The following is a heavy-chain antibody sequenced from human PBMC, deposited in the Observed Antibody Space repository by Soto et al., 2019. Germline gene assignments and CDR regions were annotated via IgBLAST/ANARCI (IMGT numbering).Heavy chain of an antibody. V-gene: IGHV4-59*01. CDR3: ARGSDILTGWGYYYYYYGMDV. Sequence: SETLSLTCSVSGGSISSYYWSWIRQPPGKGLEWIGYIYYSGSTNYNPSLKSRVTISVDTSKNQFSLKLSSVTAADTAVYYCARGSDILTGWGYYYYYYGMDVWGQGTTVTVSS. J-gene: IGHJ6*02. D-gene: IGHD3-9*01. CDR1: GGSISSYY. CDR2: IYYSGST.